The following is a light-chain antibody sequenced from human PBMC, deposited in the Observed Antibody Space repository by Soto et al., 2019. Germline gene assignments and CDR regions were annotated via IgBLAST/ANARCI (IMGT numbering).Light chain of an antibody. CDR3: LQHTIYPRT. CDR1: QGISTY. V-gene: IGKV1-9*01. J-gene: IGKJ1*01. Sequence: RLPQSKSFLSASIGDRVTITCRASQGISTYLAWYQQKPGKAPQSLIYGASTLQSGVPSRFSGSGSGTEFTLTISSLQPEDFATYYCLQHTIYPRTAGQVSKA. CDR2: GAS.